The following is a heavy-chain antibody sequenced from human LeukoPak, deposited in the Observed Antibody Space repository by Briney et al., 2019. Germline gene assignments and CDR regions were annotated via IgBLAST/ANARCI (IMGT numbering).Heavy chain of an antibody. CDR1: GFTFSSYW. J-gene: IGHJ5*02. V-gene: IGHV3-7*01. D-gene: IGHD2-2*01. Sequence: GGSLRLSCAASGFTFSSYWMSWVRQAPGKGLEWVANIKQDGSEKYYVDSVKGRFTISRDNAKNSLYLQMNSLRAEDTAVYYCARDHIVVVQAAINWFDPWGQGTLVTVSS. CDR3: ARDHIVVVQAAINWFDP. CDR2: IKQDGSEK.